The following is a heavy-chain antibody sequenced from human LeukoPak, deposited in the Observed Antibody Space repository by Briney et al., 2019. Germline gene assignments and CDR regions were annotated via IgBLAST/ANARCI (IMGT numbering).Heavy chain of an antibody. V-gene: IGHV3-23*01. J-gene: IGHJ6*02. CDR1: GFTFSSYA. D-gene: IGHD3-3*01. Sequence: PGVSLRLSCAASGFTFSSYAMSGVRQAPGKGLEWVSSISGSGGSTYYADSVKGRFTISRDNSKNTLYLQMNSLRAEDTAVYYCATPRPYYDFWSGYWSDYYYGMDVWGQGTTVTVSS. CDR2: ISGSGGST. CDR3: ATPRPYYDFWSGYWSDYYYGMDV.